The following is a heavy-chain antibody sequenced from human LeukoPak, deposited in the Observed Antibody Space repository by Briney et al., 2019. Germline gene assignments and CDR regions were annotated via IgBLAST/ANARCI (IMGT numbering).Heavy chain of an antibody. CDR3: AKERPHGMDV. D-gene: IGHD6-6*01. V-gene: IGHV3-21*01. CDR1: GFTFSSYE. CDR2: IASTSTYI. J-gene: IGHJ6*02. Sequence: GGSLRLSCAASGFTFSSYEMNWVRQAPGKGLEWVSAIASTSTYIAYADSVKGRFTISRDNADNSLYLQMNILRDDDTAVYYCAKERPHGMDVWGQGTSVTVSS.